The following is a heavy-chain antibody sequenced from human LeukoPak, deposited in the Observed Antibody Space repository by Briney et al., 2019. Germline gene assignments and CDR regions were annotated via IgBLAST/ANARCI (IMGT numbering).Heavy chain of an antibody. Sequence: GESLKISCKGSGYSFTSYWIGWVRQMPGKGLEWMGIIYPGDSDTRYSPSFQGQVTISADKSISTAYLQWSSLKASDTAMYYCARPGYISAWYGAFDIWGQGTRVTVSS. D-gene: IGHD6-19*01. V-gene: IGHV5-51*01. CDR1: GYSFTSYW. CDR2: IYPGDSDT. CDR3: ARPGYISAWYGAFDI. J-gene: IGHJ3*02.